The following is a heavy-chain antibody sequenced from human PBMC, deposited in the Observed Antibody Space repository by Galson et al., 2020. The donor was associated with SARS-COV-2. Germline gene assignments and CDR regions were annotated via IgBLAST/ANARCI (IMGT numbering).Heavy chain of an antibody. Sequence: SETLSLTCTVSGGSISSCGYYWSWIRQHPGKGLEWIGYIYYSGSTYYNPSLKSRVTISVDTSKNQFSLKLSSVTAADTAVYYCAGYCSRTSCYRDALDISGQG. V-gene: IGHV4-31*03. CDR1: GGSISSCGYY. J-gene: IGHJ3*02. D-gene: IGHD2-2*01. CDR3: AGYCSRTSCYRDALDI. CDR2: IYYSGST.